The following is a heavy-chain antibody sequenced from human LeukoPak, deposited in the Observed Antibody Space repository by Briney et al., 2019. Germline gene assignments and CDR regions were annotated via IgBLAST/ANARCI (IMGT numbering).Heavy chain of an antibody. CDR1: GGSISNYY. D-gene: IGHD1-26*01. Sequence: SETLSLTCTVSGGSISNYYWSWIRQPPGKGLEWIGYIYSSGSTNYNPSLKSRVSISVDTSKNQFSLKLSSVTAADTAAYFCVRQVSGSFNIKSWGQGTLVTVSS. J-gene: IGHJ5*02. CDR3: VRQVSGSFNIKS. CDR2: IYSSGST. V-gene: IGHV4-59*08.